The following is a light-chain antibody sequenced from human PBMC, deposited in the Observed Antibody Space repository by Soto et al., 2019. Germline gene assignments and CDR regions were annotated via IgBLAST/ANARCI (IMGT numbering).Light chain of an antibody. J-gene: IGLJ1*01. CDR2: ENN. Sequence: QSVLTQPPSVSEAPGQRVTISSTGSCSNMGAGYEAHWYQQVPRTAPKLLIYENNNRPSGVPDRFSGSKSGTSASLAITGLQAEDEAEYYCQSYDSSLSGYVFGTGTKLTVL. V-gene: IGLV1-40*01. CDR3: QSYDSSLSGYV. CDR1: CSNMGAGYE.